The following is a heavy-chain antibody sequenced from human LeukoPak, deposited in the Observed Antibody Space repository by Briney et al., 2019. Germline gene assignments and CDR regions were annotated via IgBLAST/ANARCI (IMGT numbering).Heavy chain of an antibody. V-gene: IGHV1-2*02. D-gene: IGHD4-17*01. CDR3: AREPHDYGESDAFDI. J-gene: IGHJ3*02. CDR2: INPNSGGT. Sequence: ASVKVSCKASGYTFTGYYMHWVRQAPGQGLEWMGWINPNSGGTNYAQKLQGRVTMTTDTSTSTAYMELRSLRSDDTAVYYCAREPHDYGESDAFDIWGQGTMVTVSS. CDR1: GYTFTGYY.